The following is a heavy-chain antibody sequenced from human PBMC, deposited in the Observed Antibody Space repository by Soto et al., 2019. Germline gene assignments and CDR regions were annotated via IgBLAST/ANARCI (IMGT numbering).Heavy chain of an antibody. CDR2: IKHDGNEK. J-gene: IGHJ6*02. CDR1: GFMFGTYW. CDR3: VRATLSWGHYYFRGLDV. Sequence: SLRLSCAATGFMFGTYWMSWVRQAPGKGLEWVANIKHDGNEKYYADSVKGRFTVSRDNVKNFLHLQMSSLRGDDTGVYFCVRATLSWGHYYFRGLDVWGQGTTVTVSS. D-gene: IGHD3-22*01. V-gene: IGHV3-7*01.